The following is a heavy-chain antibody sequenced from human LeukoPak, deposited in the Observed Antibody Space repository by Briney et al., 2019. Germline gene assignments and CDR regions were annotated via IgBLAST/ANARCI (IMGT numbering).Heavy chain of an antibody. Sequence: PGGSLRLSCAASGFTFSSYAMSWVRQAPGKGLEWVSAISGSGGSTYYADSVKGRFTISRDNSKNTLYLQMNSLRAEDTAVYYCAKARITMVRGVSTPGYFDYWGPGTLVTVSS. CDR2: ISGSGGST. CDR3: AKARITMVRGVSTPGYFDY. CDR1: GFTFSSYA. J-gene: IGHJ4*02. V-gene: IGHV3-23*01. D-gene: IGHD3-10*01.